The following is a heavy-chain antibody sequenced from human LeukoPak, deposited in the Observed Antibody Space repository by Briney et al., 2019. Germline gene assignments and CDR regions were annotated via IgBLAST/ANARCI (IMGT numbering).Heavy chain of an antibody. CDR2: IYTSGST. Sequence: SQTLSLTCTVSGGSISSGSYYWSWIWQPAGKGLEWIGRIYTSGSTNYNPSLKSRVTISVDTSKNQFSLKLSSVTAADTAVYYCARGVSSGWYSTWGQGTLVTVSS. CDR1: GGSISSGSYY. D-gene: IGHD6-19*01. J-gene: IGHJ5*02. V-gene: IGHV4-61*02. CDR3: ARGVSSGWYST.